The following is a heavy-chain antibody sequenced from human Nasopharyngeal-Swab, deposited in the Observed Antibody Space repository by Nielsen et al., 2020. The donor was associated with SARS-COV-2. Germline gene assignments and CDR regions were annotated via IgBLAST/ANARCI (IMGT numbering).Heavy chain of an antibody. CDR2: IIPIFGTA. V-gene: IGHV1-69*06. CDR3: ARVGRGLLWFGELPLDY. J-gene: IGHJ4*02. D-gene: IGHD3-10*01. Sequence: SVKVSCKASGGTFSSYAISWVRQAPGQGLEWMGGIIPIFGTANYAQKFQGRVTITADKSTSTAYMELSSLRSEDTAVYYCARVGRGLLWFGELPLDYWGQGTLVTVSS. CDR1: GGTFSSYA.